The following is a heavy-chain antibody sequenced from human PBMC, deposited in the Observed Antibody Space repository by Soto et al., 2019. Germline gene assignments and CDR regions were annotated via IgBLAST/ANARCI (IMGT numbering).Heavy chain of an antibody. J-gene: IGHJ4*02. CDR2: IYYSGRT. CDR1: GVSISSGGYY. CDR3: ASAIGGDSEYYFDF. Sequence: NPSETLSLTCTVSGVSISSGGYYWSWIRQHPRKGLEWIGNIYYSGRTYYNPSLKSRVILSVDTSKNHFSLTLRSVTAADSAMYYCASAIGGDSEYYFDFWGQGAMVTVSS. D-gene: IGHD2-21*02. V-gene: IGHV4-31*03.